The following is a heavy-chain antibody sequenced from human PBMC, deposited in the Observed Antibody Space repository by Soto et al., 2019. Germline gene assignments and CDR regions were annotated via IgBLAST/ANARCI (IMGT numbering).Heavy chain of an antibody. V-gene: IGHV4-59*08. CDR2: IYYSGST. Sequence: QVQLQESGPGLVKPSETLSLTCTVSGGSISSYYWSWIRQPPGKGLEWIGYIYYSGSTNYNPSLKSRVTISVDTSKNQFSLKLSSVTAADTAMYYCARLRGFDPWGQGTLVTVSS. J-gene: IGHJ5*02. CDR3: ARLRGFDP. CDR1: GGSISSYY.